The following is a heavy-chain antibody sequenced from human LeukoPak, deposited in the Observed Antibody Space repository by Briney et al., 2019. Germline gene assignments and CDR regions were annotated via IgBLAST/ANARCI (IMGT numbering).Heavy chain of an antibody. CDR2: IYPGDSDT. Sequence: GESLKISCKGSGYRFTNYRIAWVRQMPGKGLEWMGIIYPGDSDTRYSPSFQGQVTISADKSISTAYLQWSSLKASDTAMYYCASGYGYTYSLLSDYWGQGTLVTVSS. D-gene: IGHD5-18*01. J-gene: IGHJ4*02. CDR3: ASGYGYTYSLLSDY. CDR1: GYRFTNYR. V-gene: IGHV5-51*01.